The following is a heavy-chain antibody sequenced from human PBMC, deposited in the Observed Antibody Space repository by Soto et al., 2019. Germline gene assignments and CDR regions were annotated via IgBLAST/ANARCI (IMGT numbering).Heavy chain of an antibody. CDR3: ASTAVTDSRSGEN. D-gene: IGHD4-4*01. CDR2: IIPIFGTA. J-gene: IGHJ4*02. Sequence: VASVKVSCKASGGTFSSYAISWVRQAPGQGLEWMGGIIPIFGTANYAQKFQGRVTITADKSTSTAYMELSSLRSEDTAVYYCASTAVTDSRSGENWGQGTLVTVSS. CDR1: GGTFSSYA. V-gene: IGHV1-69*06.